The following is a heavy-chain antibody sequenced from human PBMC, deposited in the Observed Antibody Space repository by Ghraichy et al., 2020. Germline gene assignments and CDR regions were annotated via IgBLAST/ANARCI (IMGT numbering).Heavy chain of an antibody. CDR2: INHSGST. CDR3: ATEGYCSGGSCYSNPLYYYYMDV. Sequence: SETLSLTCAVYGGSFSGYYWSWIRQPPGKGLEWIGEINHSGSTNYNPSLKSRVTISVDTSKNQFSLKLSSVTAADTAVYYCATEGYCSGGSCYSNPLYYYYMDVWGKGTTVTVSS. CDR1: GGSFSGYY. D-gene: IGHD2-15*01. V-gene: IGHV4-34*01. J-gene: IGHJ6*03.